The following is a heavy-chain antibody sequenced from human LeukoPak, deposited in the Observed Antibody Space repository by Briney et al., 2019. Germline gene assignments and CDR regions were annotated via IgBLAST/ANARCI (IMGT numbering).Heavy chain of an antibody. Sequence: GRSLRLSCAASGFNFRNYGMHWVRQAPGQGLEWVAVVWYDGRNKYYADSVKGRFTISMDISNNTLFLQMNSLGVEDTAVYYCARGKDALDHWGQGTLVTVSS. CDR1: GFNFRNYG. J-gene: IGHJ4*02. CDR3: ARGKDALDH. V-gene: IGHV3-33*01. CDR2: VWYDGRNK. D-gene: IGHD5-24*01.